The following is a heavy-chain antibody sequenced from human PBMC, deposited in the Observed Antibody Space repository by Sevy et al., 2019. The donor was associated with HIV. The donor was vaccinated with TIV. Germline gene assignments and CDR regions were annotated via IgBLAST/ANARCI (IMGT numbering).Heavy chain of an antibody. V-gene: IGHV1-69*13. Sequence: ASVKVSCKASGGSLSNYGMNWVRQAPGQGLEWMGGIIPRFGLANYGPQFQGRFTITADESTRTMYMEVKSLKSEDTGVYYCASVRPCGGDCYFFDSWGQGTLVTVSS. J-gene: IGHJ4*02. D-gene: IGHD2-21*02. CDR3: ASVRPCGGDCYFFDS. CDR2: IIPRFGLA. CDR1: GGSLSNYG.